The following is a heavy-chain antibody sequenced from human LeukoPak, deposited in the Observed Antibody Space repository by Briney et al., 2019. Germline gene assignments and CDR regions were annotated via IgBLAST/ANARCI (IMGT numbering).Heavy chain of an antibody. J-gene: IGHJ4*02. D-gene: IGHD2-2*01. V-gene: IGHV3-7*01. CDR2: IRPDGSDK. Sequence: GGSLRLSCAAFGFTSKTSGMKSVRLAPGGGREWRANIRPDGSDKYYVDSVRGRFTISRDNGKNLVYLEMNSLRVEDTAVYYCSGRDSSRNPWAYWGQGTLVSVSS. CDR1: GFTSKTSG. CDR3: SGRDSSRNPWAY.